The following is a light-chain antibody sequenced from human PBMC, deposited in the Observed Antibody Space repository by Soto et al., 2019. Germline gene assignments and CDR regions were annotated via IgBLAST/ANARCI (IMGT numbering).Light chain of an antibody. CDR2: DVS. CDR3: SSYTSSSSYV. Sequence: QSVLTQPASGTGCSCQSITISCTGTSSDVGGYNYVCWYQQHPGKAPKLVISDVSNRPSGVSDRFSGSKSGNTASLSISGLQAEDEADYYCSSYTSSSSYVFGTGTKVTVL. J-gene: IGLJ1*01. CDR1: SSDVGGYNY. V-gene: IGLV2-14*01.